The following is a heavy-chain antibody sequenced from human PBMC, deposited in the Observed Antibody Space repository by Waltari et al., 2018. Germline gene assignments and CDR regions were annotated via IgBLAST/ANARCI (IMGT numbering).Heavy chain of an antibody. CDR1: GASVSSTTYY. Sequence: QLHLQESGPGLVKPSETLSLTCSVSGASVSSTTYYWGWIRQAPGKGLAWIVTIHFGGTTYYDPSLKSRLTMSVDTSKNQLSLRLSSVTAADTAVYYCARHGTISTATLPEEYYFHSWGQGHQVTVSS. D-gene: IGHD5-18*01. CDR2: IHFGGTT. J-gene: IGHJ4*02. CDR3: ARHGTISTATLPEEYYFHS. V-gene: IGHV4-39*01.